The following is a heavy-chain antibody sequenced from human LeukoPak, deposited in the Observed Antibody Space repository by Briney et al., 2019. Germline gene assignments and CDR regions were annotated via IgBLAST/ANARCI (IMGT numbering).Heavy chain of an antibody. CDR2: IKHDGSEK. CDR1: GFIFTNYF. D-gene: IGHD3-10*01. J-gene: IGHJ4*02. CDR3: ARALISMIRGPFDY. V-gene: IGHV3-7*03. Sequence: GSLRLSCAASGFIFTNYFMSWVRQAPGKGLEWVASIKHDGSEKNYVDSVKGRFIISRDNAKNSLYLQMSSLRAEDTAIYYCARALISMIRGPFDYWGRGTLVTVSS.